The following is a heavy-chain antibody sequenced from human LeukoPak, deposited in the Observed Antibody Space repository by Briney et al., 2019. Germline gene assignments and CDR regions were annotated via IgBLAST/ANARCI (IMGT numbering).Heavy chain of an antibody. CDR1: GFTFSSFA. D-gene: IGHD1-7*01. CDR3: AKVSSDWNSLFDY. V-gene: IGHV3-23*01. Sequence: GGSLRLSCAASGFTFSSFAMSWGRPAPGKGREWVSAFIGSGGSPYYADSAKGQFTISRDNSKNTLYLQMTSLRAEDTAVYYCAKVSSDWNSLFDYWGQGTLVTVSS. J-gene: IGHJ4*02. CDR2: FIGSGGSP.